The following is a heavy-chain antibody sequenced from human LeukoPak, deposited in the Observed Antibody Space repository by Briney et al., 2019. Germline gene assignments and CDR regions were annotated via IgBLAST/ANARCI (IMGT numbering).Heavy chain of an antibody. CDR1: GYTFTSYG. CDR2: ISAYNGNT. D-gene: IGHD2-2*01. Sequence: ASVKVSCKASGYTFTSYGISWVRRAPGQGLEWMGWISAYNGNTNYAQKLQGRVTMTTDTSTSTAYMELRSLRSDDTAVYYCARDSAIYRYCSSTSCQTHNYYYYGMDVWGQGTTVTVSS. CDR3: ARDSAIYRYCSSTSCQTHNYYYYGMDV. J-gene: IGHJ6*02. V-gene: IGHV1-18*01.